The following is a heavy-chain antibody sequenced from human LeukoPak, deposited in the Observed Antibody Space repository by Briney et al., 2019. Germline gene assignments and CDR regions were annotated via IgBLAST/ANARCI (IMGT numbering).Heavy chain of an antibody. CDR2: IDSDGSST. V-gene: IGHV3-74*01. CDR1: GFTFSSYG. D-gene: IGHD5-18*01. J-gene: IGHJ4*02. Sequence: GRSLRLSCAASGFTFSSYGMHWVRQAPGKGLVWVSRIDSDGSSTNYADSVKGRFTVSRDNAKNTLYLQMNSLRAEDTAVYYCAREWGRGYSYDHWGQGTPVIVSS. CDR3: AREWGRGYSYDH.